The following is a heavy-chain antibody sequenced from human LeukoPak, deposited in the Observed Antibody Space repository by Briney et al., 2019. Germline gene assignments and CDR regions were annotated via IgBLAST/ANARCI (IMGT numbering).Heavy chain of an antibody. Sequence: GGSLRLSCAGSGFTFSGFSVHWVRQAPGKGLEWVSLISFDGSTQHYADSVKGRFTISRDNSKNTVYLEMNSLRTEDTAVYYCARGHGPGSLLVDSWGQGTLVTISS. J-gene: IGHJ4*02. D-gene: IGHD3-10*01. CDR3: ARGHGPGSLLVDS. CDR1: GFTFSGFS. CDR2: ISFDGSTQ. V-gene: IGHV3-30*04.